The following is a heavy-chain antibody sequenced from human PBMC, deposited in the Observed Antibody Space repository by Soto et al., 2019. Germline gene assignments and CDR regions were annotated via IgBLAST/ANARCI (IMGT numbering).Heavy chain of an antibody. V-gene: IGHV3-30*18. Sequence: PGGSLRLSCAASGFTFSSYGMHWVRQAPGKGLEWVAVISYDGSNKYYAGSVKGRFTISRDNSKNTLYLQMNSLRAEDTAVYYCAKSMVRGVIAVPSAFDIWGQGTMVTVSS. J-gene: IGHJ3*02. D-gene: IGHD3-10*01. CDR3: AKSMVRGVIAVPSAFDI. CDR2: ISYDGSNK. CDR1: GFTFSSYG.